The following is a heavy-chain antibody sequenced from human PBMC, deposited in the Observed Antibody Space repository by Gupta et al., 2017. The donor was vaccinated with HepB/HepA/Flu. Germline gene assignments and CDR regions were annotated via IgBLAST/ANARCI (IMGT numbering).Heavy chain of an antibody. CDR1: GFTFSTYA. J-gene: IGHJ6*03. CDR2: ITRSGENT. D-gene: IGHD3-22*01. V-gene: IGHV3-23*01. Sequence: EGQLLDSGGGLVQPGGSLRLSCAASGFTFSTYAMSWVRQAPGKGLEWVSSITRSGENTYYADSVKGRFTISRDNYKNTLYVQMNSLRAEDTAVYYCFIYDNYFYIDVWGKGTTVTVSS. CDR3: FIYDNYFYIDV.